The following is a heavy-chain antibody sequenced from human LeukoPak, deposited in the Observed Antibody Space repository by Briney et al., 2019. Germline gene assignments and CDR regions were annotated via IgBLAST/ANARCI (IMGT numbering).Heavy chain of an antibody. J-gene: IGHJ6*04. CDR1: GGSISSGGYY. Sequence: SQTLSLTCTVSGGSISSGGYYWSWIRQHPGKGLEWIGYIYYSGSTYYNPSLKSRVTISVDTSKNQFSLELSSVTAADTAVYHCAREGITMVRGVPNYYYGMDVWGKGTTVTVSS. D-gene: IGHD3-10*01. V-gene: IGHV4-31*03. CDR3: AREGITMVRGVPNYYYGMDV. CDR2: IYYSGST.